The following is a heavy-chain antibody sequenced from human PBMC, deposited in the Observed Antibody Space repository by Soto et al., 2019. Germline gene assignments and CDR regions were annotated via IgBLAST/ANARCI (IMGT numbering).Heavy chain of an antibody. V-gene: IGHV3-72*01. Sequence: EVQLVESGGGLVQPGGSLRLSCSGSGFTFSDHYVDWVRQAPGKGLEWVGRIRKKAYSYTTEYAASVKDRFTISRDDSRSSVYLQMNSLKIEDTAVYYCTSFLGDHRYFDNWGQGTLVTVSS. D-gene: IGHD3-3*01. J-gene: IGHJ4*02. CDR1: GFTFSDHY. CDR3: TSFLGDHRYFDN. CDR2: IRKKAYSYTT.